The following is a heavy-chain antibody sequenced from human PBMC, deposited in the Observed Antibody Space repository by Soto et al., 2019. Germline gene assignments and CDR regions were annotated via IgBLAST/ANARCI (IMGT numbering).Heavy chain of an antibody. D-gene: IGHD1-26*01. J-gene: IGHJ4*02. Sequence: QVQLVQSGAEEKKPGASVKVSCKASGYTFTSYAMHWVRQAPGQRLEWMGWINAGNGNTKYSQKFQGRVTITRDTSASTAYMELSSLRSEDTTVYYCATRLWYSGSNGWGQGTLVTVSS. CDR2: INAGNGNT. CDR1: GYTFTSYA. CDR3: ATRLWYSGSNG. V-gene: IGHV1-3*05.